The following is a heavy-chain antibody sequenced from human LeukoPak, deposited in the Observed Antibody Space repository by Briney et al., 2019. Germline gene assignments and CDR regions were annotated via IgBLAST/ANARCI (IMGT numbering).Heavy chain of an antibody. D-gene: IGHD6-13*01. CDR1: GFTFSRYA. CDR2: ISGSGGST. V-gene: IGHV3-23*01. J-gene: IGHJ6*04. Sequence: GGSLRLSCAASGFTFSRYAMSWVRQAPGKGLECVSTISGSGGSTYYADSVKGRFTISRDNSKNTLYLQMNSLRAEDTALYYCARRQYSSSWYGMDVWGKGTTVTVSS. CDR3: ARRQYSSSWYGMDV.